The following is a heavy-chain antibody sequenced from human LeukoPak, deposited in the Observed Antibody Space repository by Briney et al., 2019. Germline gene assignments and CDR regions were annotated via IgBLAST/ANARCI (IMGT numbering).Heavy chain of an antibody. D-gene: IGHD3-22*01. J-gene: IGHJ4*02. CDR1: GRSLSRYY. CDR2: IYYSGST. CDR3: ARVDYYDSSVFDY. V-gene: IGHV4-59*01. Sequence: PSQRLSLTSTLSGRSLSRYYWSCVRAPPGEGRGGIGYIYYSGSTKYHPSLKSRVTISVDTSKNQFSLILNSVTAADTAVYYCARVDYYDSSVFDYWGQGTLVTVSS.